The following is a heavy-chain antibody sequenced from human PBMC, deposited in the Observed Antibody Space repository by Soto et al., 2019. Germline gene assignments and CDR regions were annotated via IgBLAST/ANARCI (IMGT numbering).Heavy chain of an antibody. D-gene: IGHD3-22*01. V-gene: IGHV1-46*02. CDR3: ARSIRITMIVVVIGPYGMDV. CDR2: INPSGGST. Sequence: ASVKVSCKASGYTFNSYYMHWVRQAPGQGLEWMGIINPSGGSTSYAQKFQGRVTMTRDTSTSTVYMELSSLRSEDTAVYYCARSIRITMIVVVIGPYGMDVWGQGTTVTVSS. J-gene: IGHJ6*02. CDR1: GYTFNSYY.